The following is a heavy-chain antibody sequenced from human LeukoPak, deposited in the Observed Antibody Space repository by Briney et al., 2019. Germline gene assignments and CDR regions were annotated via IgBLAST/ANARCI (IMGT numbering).Heavy chain of an antibody. J-gene: IGHJ4*02. Sequence: GASVKVSCKASGGTFSSYAISWERRAPGQGLEWMGGIIPIFGTANYAQKFQGRVTITTDESTSTAYMELSSLRSEDTAVYYCAALNGGATNYYFDYWGQGTLVTVSS. D-gene: IGHD1-26*01. CDR1: GGTFSSYA. CDR3: AALNGGATNYYFDY. CDR2: IIPIFGTA. V-gene: IGHV1-69*05.